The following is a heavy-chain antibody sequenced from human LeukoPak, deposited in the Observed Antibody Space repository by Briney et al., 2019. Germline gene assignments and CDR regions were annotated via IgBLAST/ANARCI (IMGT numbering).Heavy chain of an antibody. CDR1: GFTFSSYG. V-gene: IGHV3-30*02. CDR2: IRYDGSNK. D-gene: IGHD3-9*01. Sequence: PGGSLRLSCAASGFTFSSYGMHWVRQAPGKGLEWVAFIRYDGSNKYYADSVKGRFTISRDNSKNTLYLQMNSLRAEDTAVYYCAKDPYDILTGYYGMDAWGQGTTVTVSS. CDR3: AKDPYDILTGYYGMDA. J-gene: IGHJ6*02.